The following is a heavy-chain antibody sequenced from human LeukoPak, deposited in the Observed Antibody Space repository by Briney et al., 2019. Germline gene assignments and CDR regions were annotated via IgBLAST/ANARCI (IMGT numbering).Heavy chain of an antibody. Sequence: PSETLSLTCTVSGGSIRSSYYYWGWIRQPPGKGLEWIGSIYDSGSTYYNPSLKSRVTISVDTSKNQFSLKLTAVTAADTAVYYCARETPGAGHFDYWGQGSLVTVS. CDR2: IYDSGST. D-gene: IGHD7-27*01. V-gene: IGHV4-39*07. CDR3: ARETPGAGHFDY. J-gene: IGHJ4*02. CDR1: GGSIRSSYYY.